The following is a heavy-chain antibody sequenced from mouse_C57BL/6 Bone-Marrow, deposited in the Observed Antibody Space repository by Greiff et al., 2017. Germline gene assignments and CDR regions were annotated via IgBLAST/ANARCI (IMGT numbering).Heavy chain of an antibody. CDR2: ISSGGDYI. CDR1: GFTFSSYA. J-gene: IGHJ2*01. V-gene: IGHV5-9-1*02. D-gene: IGHD3-2*02. CDR3: TRDRARRDSSGYFDY. Sequence: DVMLVESGEGLVKPGGSLKLSCAASGFTFSSYAMSWVRQTPEKRLEWVAYISSGGDYIYYADTVKGRFTISRDNARNTLYLQMSSLKSEDTAMYYCTRDRARRDSSGYFDYWGQGTTLTVSS.